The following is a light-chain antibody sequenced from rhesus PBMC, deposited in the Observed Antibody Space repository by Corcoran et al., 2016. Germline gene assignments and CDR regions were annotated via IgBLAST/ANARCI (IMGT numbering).Light chain of an antibody. V-gene: IGKV1-18*01. CDR2: AAS. J-gene: IGKJ3*01. CDR3: QQVYRTPIN. Sequence: DIQMTQSPSSLSASVGDKVTITCRASQGINSWLAWYQQKPGKAPKLLIYAASRLESGVPSRFSGSGSGTEYTHTISSLQPEDFATYYCQQVYRTPINFGPGTKLDIK. CDR1: QGINSW.